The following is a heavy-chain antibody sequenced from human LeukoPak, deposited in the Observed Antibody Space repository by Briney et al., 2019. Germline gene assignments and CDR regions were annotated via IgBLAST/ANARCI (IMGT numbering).Heavy chain of an antibody. V-gene: IGHV4-59*01. J-gene: IGHJ4*02. D-gene: IGHD3-10*01. Sequence: SETLSLTCTVSGGSISSYYWSWIRQPPGKGLEWIGYIYYSGSTNYNPSLKSRVTISVDTSKNQFSLKLSSVTAADTAVYYCARTMVRGVMPHPFDYWGQGTLVTVSS. CDR3: ARTMVRGVMPHPFDY. CDR2: IYYSGST. CDR1: GGSISSYY.